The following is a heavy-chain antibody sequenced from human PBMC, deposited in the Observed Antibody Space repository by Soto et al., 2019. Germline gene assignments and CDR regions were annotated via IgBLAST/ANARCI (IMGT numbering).Heavy chain of an antibody. J-gene: IGHJ4*02. CDR1: GFTFSSYA. V-gene: IGHV3-23*01. D-gene: IGHD3-3*01. CDR2: ISGGGGST. CDR3: AKPYVFWSGGFDY. Sequence: EVQLLESGGGLVQPGGSLRLSCAASGFTFSSYAMRWVRQAPGKGLEWASAISGGGGSTYYADSVKGRFTISRDNSKNTLYLQMNSLSAEDTAVYYCAKPYVFWSGGFDYWGQGTLVTVSS.